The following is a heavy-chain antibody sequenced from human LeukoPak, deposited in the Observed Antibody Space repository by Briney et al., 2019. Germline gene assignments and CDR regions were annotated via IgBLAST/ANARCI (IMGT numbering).Heavy chain of an antibody. V-gene: IGHV3-73*01. CDR3: ARYCSGGSCESGLDGMDV. J-gene: IGHJ6*02. CDR2: IRSKANSYAT. D-gene: IGHD2-15*01. CDR1: GFTFSGSS. Sequence: GGSLKLACAASGFTFSGSSMHWVRQASGKGLEWVGRIRSKANSYATAYTASVKGRFTISRDDSKNTAYLQMNSLKTEDTAVYYCARYCSGGSCESGLDGMDVWGQGTTVTVSS.